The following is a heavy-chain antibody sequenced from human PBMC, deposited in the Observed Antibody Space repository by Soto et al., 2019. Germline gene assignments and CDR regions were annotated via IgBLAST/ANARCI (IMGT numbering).Heavy chain of an antibody. Sequence: GASPKSSFKGPVGSFSSYRIGRVRQMYGKVLEGMGIIYPGDSDTRHSPSIQGQVTISADKAISTAYLQWSSLKASVTAMYYCARQGVLLRREAFDIGRQGTMVTVSS. CDR1: VGSFSSYR. V-gene: IGHV5-51*01. CDR3: ARQGVLLRREAFDI. J-gene: IGHJ3*02. CDR2: IYPGDSDT. D-gene: IGHD1-26*01.